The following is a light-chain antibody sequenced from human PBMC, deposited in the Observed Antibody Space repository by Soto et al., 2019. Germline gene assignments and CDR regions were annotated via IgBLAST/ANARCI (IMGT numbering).Light chain of an antibody. CDR2: KAS. CDR3: QQYNSYSRT. J-gene: IGKJ1*01. CDR1: QSISSW. Sequence: DIQITQSPSTLSASVGDRVTIPCRASQSISSWLAWYQQKTGKAPKLLIYKASSLESGVPSRFRGSGSGTEFTLTISRLQPDDFATYYCQQYNSYSRTFGQGTKVDIK. V-gene: IGKV1-5*03.